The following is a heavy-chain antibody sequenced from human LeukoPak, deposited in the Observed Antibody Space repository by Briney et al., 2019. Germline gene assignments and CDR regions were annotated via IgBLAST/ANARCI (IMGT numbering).Heavy chain of an antibody. CDR3: ARGSLITICAANWFDP. CDR1: GGSFSDYY. V-gene: IGHV4-34*01. J-gene: IGHJ5*02. D-gene: IGHD3-3*01. CDR2: INHSGST. Sequence: SETLSLTCGVYGGSFSDYYWSWIRQPPGKGLEWIGEINHSGSTDYNPSLKSRVTLSMDTSKNQFSLKLISVTAADTAVYYCARGSLITICAANWFDPWGQGTLVTVSS.